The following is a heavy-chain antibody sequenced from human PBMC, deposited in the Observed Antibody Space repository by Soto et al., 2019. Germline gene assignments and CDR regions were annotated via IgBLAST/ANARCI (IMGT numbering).Heavy chain of an antibody. D-gene: IGHD5-18*01. CDR2: IDWDDDK. CDR3: ARIRGYSSGGFDY. V-gene: IGHV2-70*04. Sequence: SGPTLVNPTQTLTLTCTFSGFSLSNSRMRVSWIRHPSGKALEWLARIDWDDDKFYSTSLKTRLTISKDTSKNQVVLTMTNMDPVDTATYYCARIRGYSSGGFDYWGQGTLVTVSS. CDR1: GFSLSNSRMR. J-gene: IGHJ4*02.